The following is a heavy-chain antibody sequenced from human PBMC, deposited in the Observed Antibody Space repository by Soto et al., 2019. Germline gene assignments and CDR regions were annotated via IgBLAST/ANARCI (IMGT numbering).Heavy chain of an antibody. J-gene: IGHJ4*02. CDR3: ARAPQQAAGAKFFDY. Sequence: QVRLQQWGAGLLKPSETLSLTCAVYGGSFSGYYWSWIRQPPGKGLEWIGEINHSGSTNYNPSLKSRVNIAVDTSKNQFSLKLRSVTASDTAVYYCARAPQQAAGAKFFDYWGQGTLVTVSS. CDR1: GGSFSGYY. D-gene: IGHD6-13*01. V-gene: IGHV4-34*01. CDR2: INHSGST.